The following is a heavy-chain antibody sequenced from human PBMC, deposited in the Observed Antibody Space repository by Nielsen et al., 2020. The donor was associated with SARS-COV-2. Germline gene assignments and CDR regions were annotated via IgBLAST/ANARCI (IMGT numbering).Heavy chain of an antibody. CDR3: ATGCGEWPDAFDI. CDR1: GFTFSSYA. CDR2: ISYDGSNK. Sequence: GESLKISCAASGFTFSSYAMHWVRQAPGKGLEWVAVISYDGSNKYYADSVKGRFTISRDNSKNTLYLQMNSLRAEDTAVYYCATGCGEWPDAFDIWGQGTMVTVSS. V-gene: IGHV3-30-3*01. D-gene: IGHD3-10*01. J-gene: IGHJ3*02.